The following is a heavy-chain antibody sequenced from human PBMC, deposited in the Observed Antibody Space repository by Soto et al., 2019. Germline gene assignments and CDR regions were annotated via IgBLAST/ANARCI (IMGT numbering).Heavy chain of an antibody. D-gene: IGHD5-12*01. Sequence: GASVKVSCKASGYTFTSYYMHWVRQAPGQGLEWMGIINPSGGSTSYAQKFQGRVTMTRDTSTSTVYMELSSLRSEDTAVYYCKCFVDIVATITSPMVDYWGQGTLVTVSS. CDR1: GYTFTSYY. CDR2: INPSGGST. V-gene: IGHV1-46*01. CDR3: KCFVDIVATITSPMVDY. J-gene: IGHJ4*02.